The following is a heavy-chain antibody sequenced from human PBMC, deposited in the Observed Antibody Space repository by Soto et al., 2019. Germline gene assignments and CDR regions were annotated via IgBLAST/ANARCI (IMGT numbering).Heavy chain of an antibody. D-gene: IGHD2-15*01. J-gene: IGHJ6*02. CDR3: LRMGFSGGGSLSYYYYGMDI. CDR1: GYSFTKYW. V-gene: IGHV5-51*01. CDR2: FFPDDFVT. Sequence: GESLKISCKGSGYSFTKYWIGWVRQMPGKGLECLAFFFPDDFVTSYSPSFQGQVPISADNSISTVFLQWSSLKASDTAMFFFLRMGFSGGGSLSYYYYGMDIWGQGTTVTVSS.